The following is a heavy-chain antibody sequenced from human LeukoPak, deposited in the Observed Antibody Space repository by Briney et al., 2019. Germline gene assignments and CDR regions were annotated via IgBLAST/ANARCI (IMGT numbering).Heavy chain of an antibody. CDR3: I. CDR1: GGSLSGYY. CDR2: INHSGST. Sequence: SETLSLTCAVYGGSLSGYYWTWIRQSPGKGLEWIGQINHSGSTNYNPSLKSRVTISVDMSSNQFSLKFYCARHSIWADAFDIWGQGTMVTVSS. V-gene: IGHV4-34*01. J-gene: IGHJ3*02. D-gene: IGHD4-11*01.